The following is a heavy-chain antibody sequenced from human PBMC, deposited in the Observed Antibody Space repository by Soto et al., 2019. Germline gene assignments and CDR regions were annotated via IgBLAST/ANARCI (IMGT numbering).Heavy chain of an antibody. CDR2: IYHNGDT. CDR3: ARDDLETADMVLQT. V-gene: IGHV4-59*01. CDR1: GGSIGTYH. Sequence: PSETLSLTCIISGGSIGTYHWSWIRQPPGKGLEWIGYIYHNGDTISNPSLKSRVAMSVDTSKNQISLRLTSVTAADTAVYYCARDDLETADMVLQTWGQGDLVTVSS. J-gene: IGHJ4*01. D-gene: IGHD3-10*01.